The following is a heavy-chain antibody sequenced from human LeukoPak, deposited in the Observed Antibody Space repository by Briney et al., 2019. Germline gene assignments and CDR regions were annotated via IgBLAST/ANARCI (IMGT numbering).Heavy chain of an antibody. CDR1: GFTFSSYE. CDR2: IISSGSTI. D-gene: IGHD6-13*01. Sequence: GGSLRPSCAASGFTFSSYEMNWGRQAPGKGLEGVSYIISSGSTIYYADSVKGRFTISRDNAKNSLYLQMNSLRAEDTAVYHCARDIRRQQVVDFDLWGQGTLVTVSS. CDR3: ARDIRRQQVVDFDL. J-gene: IGHJ4*02. V-gene: IGHV3-48*03.